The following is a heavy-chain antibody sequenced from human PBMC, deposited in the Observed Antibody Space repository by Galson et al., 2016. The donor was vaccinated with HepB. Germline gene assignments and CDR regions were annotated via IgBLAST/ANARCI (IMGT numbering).Heavy chain of an antibody. Sequence: SLRLSCASSGFTFSHHAMSWFRQAPGKGLGWVSVISGSGDRRYYADSVKGRFIISRDNSKNTVYLQMNSLRVEDTAVYYCAKDLDIVVVPSAIDYWGQGTLVTVSS. CDR2: ISGSGDRR. D-gene: IGHD2-2*01. V-gene: IGHV3-23*01. CDR1: GFTFSHHA. CDR3: AKDLDIVVVPSAIDY. J-gene: IGHJ4*02.